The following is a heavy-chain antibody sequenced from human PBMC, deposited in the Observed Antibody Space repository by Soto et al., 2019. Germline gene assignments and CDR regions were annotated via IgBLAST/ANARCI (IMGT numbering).Heavy chain of an antibody. J-gene: IGHJ4*02. CDR1: GGSFSGYY. CDR3: ARGHTVTKPSYYFDF. V-gene: IGHV4-34*01. Sequence: SETLSLTCAVYGGSFSGYYWSWIRQPPGKGLEWIGEINHSGSTNYNPSLKSRVTISVDTSKNQFSLKLSSVTAADTAVYYCARGHTVTKPSYYFDFWGQGTLVTVSS. D-gene: IGHD4-17*01. CDR2: INHSGST.